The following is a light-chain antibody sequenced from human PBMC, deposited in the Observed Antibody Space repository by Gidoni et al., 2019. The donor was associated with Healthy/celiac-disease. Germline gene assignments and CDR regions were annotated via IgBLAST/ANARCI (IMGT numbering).Light chain of an antibody. V-gene: IGKV1-39*01. J-gene: IGKJ2*01. Sequence: DIQMTQAPSSLSASVGDRVKITCRASQSITSNLNWYQQKPGKAPNLLIYAASSLQSGVPSRFSGSGSGTDFTLTISSLQPEDFATYYCQQSYTTPYTFGQGTKLEIK. CDR2: AAS. CDR3: QQSYTTPYT. CDR1: QSITSN.